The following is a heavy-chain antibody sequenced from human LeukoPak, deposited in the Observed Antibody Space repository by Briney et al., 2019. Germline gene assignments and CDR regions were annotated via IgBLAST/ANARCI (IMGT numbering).Heavy chain of an antibody. CDR3: ARGLYDIVVVVAATGASFDY. CDR1: GGSISSSSYY. V-gene: IGHV4-39*01. D-gene: IGHD2-15*01. CDR2: IYYSGST. Sequence: SETLSLTCTVSGGSISSSSYYWGWIRQPPGKGLEWVGSIYYSGSTYYNPSLKSRVTISVDTSKNQFSLKLSSVTAADTAVYYCARGLYDIVVVVAATGASFDYWGQGTLVTVSS. J-gene: IGHJ4*02.